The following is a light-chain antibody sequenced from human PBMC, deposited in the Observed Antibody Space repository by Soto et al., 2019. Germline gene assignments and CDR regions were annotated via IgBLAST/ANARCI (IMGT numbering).Light chain of an antibody. J-gene: IGLJ1*01. CDR3: SSYSSSSTLYV. V-gene: IGLV2-14*01. CDR2: EVS. Sequence: QSALTQPASVSGSRGQSITISCTGSTSNVGGHNYVSWYQQHAGKAPQLMIYEVSNRPSGVSNRFSGSKSGNTASLTISGLQAEDEADYYCSSYSSSSTLYVFGTGTKVTVL. CDR1: TSNVGGHNY.